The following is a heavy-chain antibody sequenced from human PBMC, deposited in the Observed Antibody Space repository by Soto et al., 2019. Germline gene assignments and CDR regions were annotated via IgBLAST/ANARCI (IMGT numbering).Heavy chain of an antibody. CDR2: IYWDDDK. Sequence: QITLKESGPTLVKLTQTLTLTCTFSGFSLSTSGVGVGWIRQPPGRALEWLALIYWDDDKRYSPSLKNRLTITKDTSKNQVVLTMTNMDPVDTATYYCAHRRLGGDGYNYWGQGTLVTVSS. D-gene: IGHD5-12*01. CDR3: AHRRLGGDGYNY. J-gene: IGHJ4*02. V-gene: IGHV2-5*02. CDR1: GFSLSTSGVG.